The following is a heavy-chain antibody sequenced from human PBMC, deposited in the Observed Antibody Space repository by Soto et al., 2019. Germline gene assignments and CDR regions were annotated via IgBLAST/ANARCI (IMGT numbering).Heavy chain of an antibody. CDR2: ISYDGSNK. CDR3: ASAAYGDYYFDY. V-gene: IGHV3-30-3*01. Sequence: PGGSLRLSCAASGFTFSSYAMHWVRQAPGKGLEWVAVISYDGSNKYYADSVKGRFTISRDNAKNTLYLQMNSLRAEDPAVYYCASAAYGDYYFDYWGQGTLVTVSS. CDR1: GFTFSSYA. D-gene: IGHD4-17*01. J-gene: IGHJ4*02.